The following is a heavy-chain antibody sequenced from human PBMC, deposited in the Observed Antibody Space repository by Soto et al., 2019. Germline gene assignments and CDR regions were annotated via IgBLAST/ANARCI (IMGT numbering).Heavy chain of an antibody. CDR3: ARIGGYYQALDS. D-gene: IGHD3-22*01. V-gene: IGHV4-59*01. J-gene: IGHJ4*02. Sequence: PSETLSLTCTVSGGSISSYYWSWIRQPPGKGQEWIGYIYYSGSTNYNPSLKSRVTILVDTSKNQFSLKLSFVTVADTAVYYCARIGGYYQALDSWGQGTLVTVS. CDR2: IYYSGST. CDR1: GGSISSYY.